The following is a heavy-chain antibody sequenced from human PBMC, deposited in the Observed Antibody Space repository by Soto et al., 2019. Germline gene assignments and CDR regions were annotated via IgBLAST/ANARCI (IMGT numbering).Heavy chain of an antibody. Sequence: QVQLVQSGAEVKKPGASVKVSCKASGYTFTSYAMHWVRQAPGQRLEWMGWINAGNGNTKYSQKFQGRVTITRDTSASTAYMELSSLRSEDTAVYYCARETGYCSSTSCHSHYYMDVWGKGTTVTVSS. D-gene: IGHD2-2*01. V-gene: IGHV1-3*01. CDR1: GYTFTSYA. J-gene: IGHJ6*03. CDR3: ARETGYCSSTSCHSHYYMDV. CDR2: INAGNGNT.